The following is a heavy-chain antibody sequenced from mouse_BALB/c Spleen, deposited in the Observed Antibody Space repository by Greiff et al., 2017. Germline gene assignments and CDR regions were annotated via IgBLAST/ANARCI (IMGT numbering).Heavy chain of an antibody. CDR3: ARESISPYAMGS. Sequence: EVMLVESGGGLVQPGGSLKLSCAASGFTFSSYGMSWVRQTPDKRLELVATINSNGGSTYYPDSVKGRFTISRDNAKNTLYLQMSSLKSEDTAMCFCARESISPYAMGSRGDGDPDTVS. D-gene: IGHD1-3*01. CDR1: GFTFSSYG. CDR2: INSNGGST. J-gene: IGHJ4*01. V-gene: IGHV5-6-3*01.